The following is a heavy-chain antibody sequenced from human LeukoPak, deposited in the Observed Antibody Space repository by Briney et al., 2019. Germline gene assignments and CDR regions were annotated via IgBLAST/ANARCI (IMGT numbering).Heavy chain of an antibody. D-gene: IGHD3-22*01. CDR3: AGYQLWFQNEV. CDR2: IYPSGAT. V-gene: IGHV4-34*01. J-gene: IGHJ4*02. Sequence: PSETLSLTCAVSGGSFSANYWSWIRQPTGGGLEWIAEIYPSGATQYNPSLTGRVTISADRSKSQFSLRLSSVTAADTAVYYCAGYQLWFQNEVWGQGTLVTVSS. CDR1: GGSFSANY.